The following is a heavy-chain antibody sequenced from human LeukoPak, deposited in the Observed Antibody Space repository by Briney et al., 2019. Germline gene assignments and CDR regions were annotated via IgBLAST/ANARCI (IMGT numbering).Heavy chain of an antibody. Sequence: GGSLRLSCAASGFTLSSSWMHWVRQAPGKGLVWISRINMDGSGTSYGDSVKGRFTISRDNAKNTLYLQMNSLRGEDTAVYYCARGARFGVGYYYYMDVWGKGTTVTISS. D-gene: IGHD3-10*01. V-gene: IGHV3-74*01. CDR2: INMDGSGT. CDR1: GFTLSSSW. J-gene: IGHJ6*03. CDR3: ARGARFGVGYYYYMDV.